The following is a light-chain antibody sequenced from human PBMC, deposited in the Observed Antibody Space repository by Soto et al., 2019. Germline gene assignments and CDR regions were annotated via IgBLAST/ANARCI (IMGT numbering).Light chain of an antibody. CDR2: GAS. J-gene: IGKJ1*01. CDR3: QQYNTWLWT. Sequence: EVVMTQSPATLSVSPGERVTLSCRASQSINAHLAWYQQKPGQAPRLLIHGASTRATGIPARFSGSGFGTEFILTISSRQSEDFAGYYCQQYNTWLWTFGQGTKVEIQ. V-gene: IGKV3-15*01. CDR1: QSINAH.